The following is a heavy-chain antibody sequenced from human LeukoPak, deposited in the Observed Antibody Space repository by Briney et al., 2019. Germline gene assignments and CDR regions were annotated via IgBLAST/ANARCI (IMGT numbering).Heavy chain of an antibody. D-gene: IGHD3-16*01. CDR3: ARSGYAFGADAYDI. Sequence: PSETLSLTCAVYGGSFSGYYWSWIRQPPGKGLEWVSAISGSGGSTYYADSVKGRFTISRDNSKNTLYLQMNSLRAEDTAVYYCARSGYAFGADAYDIWGQGAMVAVPS. V-gene: IGHV3-23*01. CDR2: ISGSGGST. CDR1: GGSFSGYY. J-gene: IGHJ3*02.